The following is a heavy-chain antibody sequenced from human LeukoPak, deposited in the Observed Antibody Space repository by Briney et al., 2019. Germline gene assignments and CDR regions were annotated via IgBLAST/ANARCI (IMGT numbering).Heavy chain of an antibody. CDR3: AKGRRWLQLGYFDY. Sequence: GGSLRLSCAASGSTFSSYAMSWVRQAPGKGLEWVSAISGSGGSTYYADSVKGRFTISRDNSKNTLYLQMNSLRAEDTAVYYCAKGRRWLQLGYFDYWGQGTLVTVSS. D-gene: IGHD5-24*01. J-gene: IGHJ4*02. CDR1: GSTFSSYA. CDR2: ISGSGGST. V-gene: IGHV3-23*01.